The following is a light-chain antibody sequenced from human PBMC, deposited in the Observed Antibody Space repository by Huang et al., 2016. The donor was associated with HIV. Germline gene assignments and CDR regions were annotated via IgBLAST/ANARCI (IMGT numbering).Light chain of an antibody. V-gene: IGKV1-39*01. CDR2: AAS. Sequence: DIQMTQSPSSLSASVGDRVTITCRASQTINNYLNWYHQKPGKAPKLLIYAASSLQSGVPSRFNGSGSGTEFTLTISSLQLEDFATYYCQQTYSAVTFGQGTKVEIK. CDR3: QQTYSAVT. CDR1: QTINNY. J-gene: IGKJ1*01.